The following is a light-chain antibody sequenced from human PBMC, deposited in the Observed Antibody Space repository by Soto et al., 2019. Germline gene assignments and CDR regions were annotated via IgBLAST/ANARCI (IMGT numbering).Light chain of an antibody. CDR3: QQYNSFST. V-gene: IGKV1-5*01. CDR2: DAS. Sequence: DIQMTQSPSTQSASVGDRVTITCRASQSISSWLAWYQQKPGKAPKLLIYDASSLESGVPSRFSGSGSGTEFTLTINSLQPDDFATYYCQQYNSFSTFGQGTKVDIK. CDR1: QSISSW. J-gene: IGKJ1*01.